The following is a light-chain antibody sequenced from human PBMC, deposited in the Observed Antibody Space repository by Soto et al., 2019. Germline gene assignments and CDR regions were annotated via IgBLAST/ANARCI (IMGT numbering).Light chain of an antibody. CDR2: EVT. CDR1: SNDIGSYNY. CDR3: EAWDETLDGLYV. J-gene: IGLJ1*01. Sequence: QSALTQPASVSGSPGQSITLSCTGTSNDIGSYNYVSWFQQHPGKAPKLIIYEVTHRPSGISTRFSGSKSGNTASLAISGLTSEDEADYYCEAWDETLDGLYVFGTGTKVTVL. V-gene: IGLV2-14*01.